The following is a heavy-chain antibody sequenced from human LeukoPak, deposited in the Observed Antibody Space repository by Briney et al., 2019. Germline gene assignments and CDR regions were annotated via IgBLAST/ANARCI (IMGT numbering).Heavy chain of an antibody. CDR1: GYTFTTYD. CDR3: AREACSGNRCAKPRFDP. D-gene: IGHD2-15*01. J-gene: IGHJ5*02. CDR2: MDPYSGNT. Sequence: GASVKVSCKASGYTFTTYDINWVRQAAGQGLEWMGWMDPYSGNTGYAQKYQGRVTITRNTSISTAYMELSSLTSEDTAVYYCAREACSGNRCAKPRFDPWGQGTLVTVSS. V-gene: IGHV1-8*03.